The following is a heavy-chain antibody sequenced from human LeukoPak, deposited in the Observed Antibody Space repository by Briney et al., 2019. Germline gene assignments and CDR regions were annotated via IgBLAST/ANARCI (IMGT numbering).Heavy chain of an antibody. J-gene: IGHJ3*02. V-gene: IGHV3-30*02. CDR1: GFTFSSYG. CDR3: AKDELPSFDAFDI. CDR2: IRYDGSNK. D-gene: IGHD2-2*01. Sequence: PGGSLRLSCAASGFTFSSYGMHWVRQAPGKGLEWVAFIRYDGSNKYYADSVKGRFTISRDNSKNTLYLQMNSLRAEDTAVYYCAKDELPSFDAFDIWGQGTMVTVSS.